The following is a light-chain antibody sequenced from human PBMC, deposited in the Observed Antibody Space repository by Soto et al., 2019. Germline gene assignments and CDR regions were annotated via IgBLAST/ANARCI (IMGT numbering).Light chain of an antibody. CDR2: DAS. J-gene: IGKJ1*01. Sequence: DIQMTHSPSTLSAYVGDRVTITCLASQSISSWLAWYQQKSEKTPKLLIHDASSLESGVPSRFSGSGSGTEFTLTISSLQPDDFATYYCQQYNSYSWTFGQGTKVDIK. V-gene: IGKV1-5*01. CDR3: QQYNSYSWT. CDR1: QSISSW.